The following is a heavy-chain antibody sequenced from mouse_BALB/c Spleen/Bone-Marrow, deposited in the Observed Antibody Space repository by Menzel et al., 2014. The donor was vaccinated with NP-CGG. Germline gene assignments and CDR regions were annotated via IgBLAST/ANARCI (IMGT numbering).Heavy chain of an antibody. CDR1: GYTFSSYW. Sequence: QVQLQQSRAELMKPGASVKISCKATGYTFSSYWIEWVKQRPGHGLEWIGEILPGSGSIKYNEKFKGKATFTADTSSNTAYMQLSSLTSEDSAVYYCASRYDTMDYWGQGTSVTVSS. V-gene: IGHV1-9*01. CDR3: ASRYDTMDY. CDR2: ILPGSGSI. J-gene: IGHJ4*01.